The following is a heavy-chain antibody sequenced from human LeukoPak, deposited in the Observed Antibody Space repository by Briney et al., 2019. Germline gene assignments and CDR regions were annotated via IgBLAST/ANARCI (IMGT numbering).Heavy chain of an antibody. D-gene: IGHD6-19*01. V-gene: IGHV3-30*03. CDR1: GFTFSSYG. Sequence: GGSLRLSCAASGFTFSSYGMHWVRQAPGKGLEWVAVISYDGSNKYYADSVKGRFTISRDNSKNTLYLQMNSLRAEDTAVYYCARVRQSLVIDYWGQGTLVTVSS. J-gene: IGHJ4*02. CDR2: ISYDGSNK. CDR3: ARVRQSLVIDY.